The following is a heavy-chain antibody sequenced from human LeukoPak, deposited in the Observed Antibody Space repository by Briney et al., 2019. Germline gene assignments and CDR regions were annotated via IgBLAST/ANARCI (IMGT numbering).Heavy chain of an antibody. J-gene: IGHJ4*02. CDR3: AKGVLVTALFDY. D-gene: IGHD2-21*02. Sequence: QTGGSLRLSCAASGFTFSSYWMHWVRQAPGKGLVWVSRIDSDGSTTSYADSVKGRFTISRDDSKNTLYLQMTSLRAEDTAVYYCAKGVLVTALFDYWGQGTLVTVSS. V-gene: IGHV3-74*01. CDR2: IDSDGSTT. CDR1: GFTFSSYW.